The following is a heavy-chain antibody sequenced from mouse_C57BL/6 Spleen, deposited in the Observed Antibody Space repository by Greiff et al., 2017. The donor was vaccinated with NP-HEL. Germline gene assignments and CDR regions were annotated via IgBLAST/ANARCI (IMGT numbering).Heavy chain of an antibody. CDR3: ARKGFIHMDY. Sequence: QVQLQQPGAELVMPGASVKLSCKASGYTFTSYWMHWVKQRPGQGLEWIGEIDPSDSYTNYNQKFKGKSTLTVDKSSSTAYMQLSSLTSEDSAVYYCARKGFIHMDYWGQGTSVTVSS. CDR1: GYTFTSYW. V-gene: IGHV1-69*01. CDR2: IDPSDSYT. J-gene: IGHJ4*01. D-gene: IGHD1-2*01.